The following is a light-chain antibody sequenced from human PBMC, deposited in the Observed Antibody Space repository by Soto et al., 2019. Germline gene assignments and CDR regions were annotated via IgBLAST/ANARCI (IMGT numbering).Light chain of an antibody. CDR2: KAS. V-gene: IGKV1-5*03. Sequence: DIQMTQSPSTLSASVGDRVTITCRASQVINIWLAWYQQKPGKAPKLLIYKASTLERGVPSRFIGSGSGTDFTLAISSLQPDDFATYYCQQYSSDSNTFGQGTRLDIK. CDR3: QQYSSDSNT. J-gene: IGKJ2*01. CDR1: QVINIW.